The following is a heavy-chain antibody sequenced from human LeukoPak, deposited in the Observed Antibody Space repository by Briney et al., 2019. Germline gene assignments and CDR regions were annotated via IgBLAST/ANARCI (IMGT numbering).Heavy chain of an antibody. J-gene: IGHJ4*02. D-gene: IGHD1-26*01. Sequence: GGSLRLSCAASGFTVSSNYMSWVRQAPGKGLEWVSVIYSSFSTYYADSVKGRFTISRDNSKNTLYLQMNSLRAEDTAVYYCARNSGSYLAFDYWGQGTLVTVSS. V-gene: IGHV3-53*01. CDR1: GFTVSSNY. CDR2: IYSSFST. CDR3: ARNSGSYLAFDY.